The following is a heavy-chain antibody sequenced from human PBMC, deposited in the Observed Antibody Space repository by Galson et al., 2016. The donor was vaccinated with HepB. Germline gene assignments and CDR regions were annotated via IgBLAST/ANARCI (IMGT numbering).Heavy chain of an antibody. Sequence: SLSLSCAASGFTFDDYAMQWVRQTPGRGLEWVALISWDGSRKHYADSVKGRFTISRDNTKNSMNLQLNSLRPEDAALYFCAKGGCVGDCYGPLDFWGQGTLVAVSS. D-gene: IGHD2-21*02. CDR1: GFTFDDYA. J-gene: IGHJ1*01. V-gene: IGHV3-43D*04. CDR3: AKGGCVGDCYGPLDF. CDR2: ISWDGSRK.